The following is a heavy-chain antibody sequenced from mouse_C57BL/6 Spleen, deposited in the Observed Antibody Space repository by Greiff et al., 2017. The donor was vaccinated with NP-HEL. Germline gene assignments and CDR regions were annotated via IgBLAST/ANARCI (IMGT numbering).Heavy chain of an antibody. CDR1: GFTFSDYG. J-gene: IGHJ4*01. CDR3: AIGGYGSSFYAMDY. CDR2: ISSGSSTI. Sequence: EVKLMESGGGLVKPGGSLKLSCAASGFTFSDYGMHWVRQAPEKGLEWVAYISSGSSTIYYADTVKGRFTISRDNAKNTLFLQMTSLRSEDTAMYYCAIGGYGSSFYAMDYWGQGTSVTVSS. D-gene: IGHD1-1*01. V-gene: IGHV5-17*01.